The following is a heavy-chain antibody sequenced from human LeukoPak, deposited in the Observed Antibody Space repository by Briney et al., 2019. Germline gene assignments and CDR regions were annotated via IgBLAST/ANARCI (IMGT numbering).Heavy chain of an antibody. Sequence: GESLKISCQGSGYSFTSSWIGWVRQMPGEGLEWMGIIYPGDSDTRYSLSFQGQVTISADKSISTAYLQWSSLKASDTAMYYCAVTKRGLWPWYFDVWGRGTLVTVSS. CDR2: IYPGDSDT. D-gene: IGHD5-18*01. CDR1: GYSFTSSW. J-gene: IGHJ2*01. CDR3: AVTKRGLWPWYFDV. V-gene: IGHV5-51*01.